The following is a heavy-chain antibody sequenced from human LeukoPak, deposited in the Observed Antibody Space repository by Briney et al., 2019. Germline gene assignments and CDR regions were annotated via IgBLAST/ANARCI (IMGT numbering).Heavy chain of an antibody. CDR3: ARDYAYSGSYYDYYMDV. Sequence: GGSLRLSCAGSGFTFSSYSMNWVRQAPGKGLEWVSSISSSSSYIYYADSVKGRFTISRDNAKNSLYLQMNSLRAEDTAVYYCARDYAYSGSYYDYYMDVWGKGTTVTVSS. D-gene: IGHD1-26*01. CDR1: GFTFSSYS. CDR2: ISSSSSYI. J-gene: IGHJ6*03. V-gene: IGHV3-21*01.